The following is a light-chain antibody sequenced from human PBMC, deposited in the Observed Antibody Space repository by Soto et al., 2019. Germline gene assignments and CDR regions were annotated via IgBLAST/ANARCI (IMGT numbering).Light chain of an antibody. Sequence: EIVLTQSPATLSLSPVERATLSCGASQSVSSSYLAWYQQKPGLAPRLLIYDASSRATGIPDRFSGSGSGTDFTLTISRLEPEDFAVYYCQHYGSSPYTFGQGTKLEIK. J-gene: IGKJ2*01. CDR3: QHYGSSPYT. V-gene: IGKV3D-20*01. CDR1: QSVSSSY. CDR2: DAS.